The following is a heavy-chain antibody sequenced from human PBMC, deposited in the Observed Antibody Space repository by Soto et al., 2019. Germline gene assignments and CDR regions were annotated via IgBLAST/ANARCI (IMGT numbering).Heavy chain of an antibody. CDR1: GYSFTSYW. V-gene: IGHV5-51*01. CDR2: IYPGDSDT. CDR3: ARLVDTAMVTVPYFDY. Sequence: PGESLKISCKGSGYSFTSYWIGWVRQMPGKGLEWMGIIYPGDSDTRYSPSFQGQVTISADKSISTAYLQWSSLKASDTAMYYCARLVDTAMVTVPYFDYWGQGTLVTVS. J-gene: IGHJ4*02. D-gene: IGHD5-18*01.